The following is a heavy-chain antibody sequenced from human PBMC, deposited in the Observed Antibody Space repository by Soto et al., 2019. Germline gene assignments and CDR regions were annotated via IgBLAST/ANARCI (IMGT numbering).Heavy chain of an antibody. J-gene: IGHJ4*02. CDR3: ASRYGLGFDF. D-gene: IGHD3-10*01. CDR1: GGSINSYY. V-gene: IGHV4-59*08. CDR2: IYYSGST. Sequence: QVQLQESGPGLVKPSETLSLTCTVSGGSINSYYWSWIRQPPGKGLEWIGYIYYSGSTNYNPSLKSRVTISVDTSKNQFSLKLSSGTAADTAVYYCASRYGLGFDFWGQGTLVTVSS.